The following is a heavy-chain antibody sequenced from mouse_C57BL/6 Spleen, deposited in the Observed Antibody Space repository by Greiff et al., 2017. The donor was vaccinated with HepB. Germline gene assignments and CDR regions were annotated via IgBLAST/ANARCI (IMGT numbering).Heavy chain of an antibody. V-gene: IGHV5-6*01. D-gene: IGHD1-1*01. CDR2: ISSGGSYT. CDR1: GFTFSSYG. CDR3: ARQSTTVVGAMDY. Sequence: EVQRVESGGDLVKPGGSLKLSCAASGFTFSSYGMSWVRQTPDKRLEWVATISSGGSYTYYPDSVKGRFTISRDNAKNTLYLQMSSLKSEDTAMYYCARQSTTVVGAMDYWGQGTSVTVSS. J-gene: IGHJ4*01.